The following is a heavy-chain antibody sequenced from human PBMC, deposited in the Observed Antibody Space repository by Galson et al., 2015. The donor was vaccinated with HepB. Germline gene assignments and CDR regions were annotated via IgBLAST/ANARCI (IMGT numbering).Heavy chain of an antibody. J-gene: IGHJ4*02. V-gene: IGHV1-69*04. CDR1: GGTFSSYT. Sequence: SVKVSCKASGGTFSSYTISWVRQAPGQGLEWMGRIIPILGIANYAQKFQGRVTITANKSTSTAYMELSSLRSEDTAVYYCARDGGSSGWERYWGQGTLVTVSS. D-gene: IGHD6-19*01. CDR3: ARDGGSSGWERY. CDR2: IIPILGIA.